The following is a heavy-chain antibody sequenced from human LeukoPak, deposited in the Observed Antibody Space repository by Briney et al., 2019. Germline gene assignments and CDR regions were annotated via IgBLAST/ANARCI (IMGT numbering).Heavy chain of an antibody. Sequence: PGGSLRLSCAASGFTVSSNYMSWVRQAPGKGLEWVSIIYSGGSTFYADSVKGRFTISRDNSKNTLYLQMNSLRAEDTAVYYCASGPSGYHNTGGQGTLVTVSS. J-gene: IGHJ4*02. CDR2: IYSGGST. D-gene: IGHD5-12*01. CDR1: GFTVSSNY. CDR3: ASGPSGYHNT. V-gene: IGHV3-53*01.